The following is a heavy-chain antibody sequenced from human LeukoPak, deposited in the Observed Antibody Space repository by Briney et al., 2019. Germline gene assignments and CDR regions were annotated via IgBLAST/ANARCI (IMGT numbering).Heavy chain of an antibody. V-gene: IGHV4-34*01. CDR2: INHSGST. J-gene: IGHJ4*02. CDR3: AKGDWDTAMGTPFDY. D-gene: IGHD5-18*01. CDR1: GGSFSGYY. Sequence: SETLSLTCAVYGGSFSGYYWSWIRQPPGKGLEWIGEINHSGSTNYNPSLKSRVTISVDTSKNQFSLKLSSVTAADTAVYYCAKGDWDTAMGTPFDYWGQGTLVTVSS.